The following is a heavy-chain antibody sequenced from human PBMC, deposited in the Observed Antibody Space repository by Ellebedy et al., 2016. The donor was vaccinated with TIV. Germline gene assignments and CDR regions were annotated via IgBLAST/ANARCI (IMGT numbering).Heavy chain of an antibody. D-gene: IGHD3-16*01. J-gene: IGHJ3*02. CDR3: VRVRGGGAFDI. CDR1: GFTIIDYD. CDR2: TRNEANSYTT. Sequence: GESLKISCAVSGFTIIDYDMDWVRQAPGKGLEWVGRTRNEANSYTTDYAASVKGRFTISRDDSKNSLYLQMNSLKTEDTAVYYCVRVRGGGAFDIWGQGTMVTVSS. V-gene: IGHV3-72*01.